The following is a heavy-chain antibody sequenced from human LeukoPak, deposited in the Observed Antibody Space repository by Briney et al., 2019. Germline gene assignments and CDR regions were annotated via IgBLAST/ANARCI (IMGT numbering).Heavy chain of an antibody. D-gene: IGHD5-12*01. CDR2: IKQDGSAK. V-gene: IGHV3-7*01. J-gene: IGHJ4*02. Sequence: GSLRLSCAAPGFTFSSYWMSWVRQAPGKELQWVANIKQDGSAKYYVDSVKGRFTISRDNAKNTLYLQMNSLRAEDTAVYYCARVEASGYDYGAFDYWGQGTLVTVSS. CDR3: ARVEASGYDYGAFDY. CDR1: GFTFSSYW.